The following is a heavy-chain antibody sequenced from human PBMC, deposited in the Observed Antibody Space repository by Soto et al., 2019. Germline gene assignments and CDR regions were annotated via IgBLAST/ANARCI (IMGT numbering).Heavy chain of an antibody. CDR2: ISAYNGNT. D-gene: IGHD3-3*01. Sequence: KAVGYAYSRYGSSRLIIEQGKGLEWMGWISAYNGNTNYAQKLQGRVTMTTDTSTSTAYMELRSLRSDDTAVYYCGRFSVHDCWSGYYPYFDYLVKGSLVTVST. CDR1: GYAYSRYG. CDR3: GRFSVHDCWSGYYPYFDY. J-gene: IGHJ4*02. V-gene: IGHV1-18*01.